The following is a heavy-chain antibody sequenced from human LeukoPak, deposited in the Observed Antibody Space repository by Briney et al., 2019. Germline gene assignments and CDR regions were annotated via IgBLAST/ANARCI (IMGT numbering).Heavy chain of an antibody. CDR3: ARADFYYKVGGSYRSDAFDA. CDR1: GFSVGSYS. Sequence: GGSLRLSCVASGFSVGSYSTGGLREAPGKGLEWVSVSYSGYDSYYAESVKGRFTISRDNSKNTLYLQMNNLRVEDTAVLYCARADFYYKVGGSYRSDAFDAWGQGTVLTVSA. D-gene: IGHD3-16*02. J-gene: IGHJ3*01. CDR2: SYSGYDS. V-gene: IGHV3-53*01.